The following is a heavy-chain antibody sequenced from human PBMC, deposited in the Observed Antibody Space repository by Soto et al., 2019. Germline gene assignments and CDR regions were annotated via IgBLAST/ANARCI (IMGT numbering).Heavy chain of an antibody. D-gene: IGHD1-1*01. Sequence: QVQLQESGPGLVKPSETLSLTCTVSGGSISSYYWSWIRQPPGKGLEWIGYIYYSGSTNYNPSLTSRVTISVDTSKNQFSLKLSSVTAADTAVYYCATTVQPGVYYYYGMDVWGQGTTVTVSS. CDR3: ATTVQPGVYYYYGMDV. V-gene: IGHV4-59*08. J-gene: IGHJ6*02. CDR2: IYYSGST. CDR1: GGSISSYY.